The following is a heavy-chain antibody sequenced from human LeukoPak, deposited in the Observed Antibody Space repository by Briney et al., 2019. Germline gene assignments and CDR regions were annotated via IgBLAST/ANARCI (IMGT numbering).Heavy chain of an antibody. V-gene: IGHV4-4*07. CDR2: MYTSGST. Sequence: PSETLSLTCTVSGCSISSYYWSWIRHPAGKGLEWIGRMYTSGSTNYNPSLKSRVTMSVATSKNQFSLKLSSVTAADTAVYYCARGGYNWNSWYFDLWGRGTLVTVSS. CDR1: GCSISSYY. CDR3: ARGGYNWNSWYFDL. J-gene: IGHJ2*01. D-gene: IGHD1/OR15-1a*01.